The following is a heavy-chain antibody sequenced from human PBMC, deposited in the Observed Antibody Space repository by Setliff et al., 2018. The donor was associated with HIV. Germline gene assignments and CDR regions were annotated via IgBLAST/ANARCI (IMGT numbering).Heavy chain of an antibody. CDR2: ISGNNHDT. CDR1: GYTFSTYG. D-gene: IGHD6-19*01. CDR3: ARDLYSSGWPNWFDP. Sequence: VASVKVSCKASGYTFSTYGVAWVRQGPGQGLGWMGRISGNNHDTKYARKFQGRVTMTTDTSTNTVYMDLRSLRSDDTAVYFCARDLYSSGWPNWFDPWGQGTLVTVSS. V-gene: IGHV1-18*01. J-gene: IGHJ5*02.